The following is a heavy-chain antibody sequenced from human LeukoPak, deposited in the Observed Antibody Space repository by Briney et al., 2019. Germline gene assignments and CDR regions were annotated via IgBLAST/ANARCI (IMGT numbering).Heavy chain of an antibody. CDR2: VNPNSTDT. Sequence: ASVKVSCKASGYTFTGYYMHWVRQAPGQGLEWMGWVNPNSTDTNYAQKFQGRVTMTRDTSISTAYMELSRLRSDDTAVYYCARESGTAAFDIWGQGTMVTVSS. D-gene: IGHD1-1*01. J-gene: IGHJ3*02. CDR3: ARESGTAAFDI. V-gene: IGHV1-2*02. CDR1: GYTFTGYY.